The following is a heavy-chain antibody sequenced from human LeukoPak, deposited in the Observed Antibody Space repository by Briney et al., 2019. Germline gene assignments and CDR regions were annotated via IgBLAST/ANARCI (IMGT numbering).Heavy chain of an antibody. D-gene: IGHD3-22*01. CDR3: ARDLSEITMIVGLGWFDP. J-gene: IGHJ5*02. Sequence: SVKVSCKASGYTFTSYGISWVRQAPGQGVEGMGWISAYNGNTNNAQKLQGRVTMTTHTSTSTAYMELRSLRSDDTAVYYCARDLSEITMIVGLGWFDPWGQGTLVTVSS. CDR2: ISAYNGNT. V-gene: IGHV1-18*01. CDR1: GYTFTSYG.